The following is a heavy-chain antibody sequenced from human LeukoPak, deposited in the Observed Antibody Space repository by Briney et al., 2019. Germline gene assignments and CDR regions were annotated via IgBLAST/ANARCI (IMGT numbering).Heavy chain of an antibody. CDR1: GYTFTSYY. D-gene: IGHD4/OR15-4a*01. CDR3: ARVWRYGGNDY. Sequence: ASVKVSCKASGYTFTSYYMHWVRQAPGQGLEWMGIINPSGGSTSYAQKFQGGGTMTRYTSTSTVYMELSSLRSEDTAVYYCARVWRYGGNDYWGQGTLVTVSS. J-gene: IGHJ4*02. V-gene: IGHV1-46*01. CDR2: INPSGGST.